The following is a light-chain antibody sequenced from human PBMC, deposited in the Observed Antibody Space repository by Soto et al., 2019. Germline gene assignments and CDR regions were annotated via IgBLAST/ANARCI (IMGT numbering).Light chain of an antibody. J-gene: IGKJ2*01. CDR1: LDISNY. CDR3: QKYNSAPYT. CDR2: AAS. Sequence: DIQMTQSPSSLSASVGDRVTITCRASLDISNYLAWYQQKPGKLPKLLIYAASTLQSGVPYRFSGSGSGTDFPLTISSLQPEDVATYYCQKYNSAPYTFGQGTKLEIK. V-gene: IGKV1-27*01.